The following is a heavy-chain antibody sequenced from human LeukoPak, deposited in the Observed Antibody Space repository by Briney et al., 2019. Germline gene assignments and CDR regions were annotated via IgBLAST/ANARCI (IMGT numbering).Heavy chain of an antibody. CDR2: ISAYNGNT. CDR1: GYTFTSYG. J-gene: IGHJ3*02. D-gene: IGHD2-2*01. CDR3: ARDVRPGVVVPAAHDAFDI. Sequence: ASVKVSCKASGYTFTSYGISWVRQAPGQGLEWMGWISAYNGNTNYAQKPQGRVTMTTDTSTSTAYMELRSLRSDDTAVYYCARDVRPGVVVPAAHDAFDIWGQGTMVTVSS. V-gene: IGHV1-18*01.